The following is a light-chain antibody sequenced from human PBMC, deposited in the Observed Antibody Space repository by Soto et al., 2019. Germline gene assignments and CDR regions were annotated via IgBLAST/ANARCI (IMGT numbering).Light chain of an antibody. CDR1: QTISTY. Sequence: HITQSPAFPTASVGVCITITYRVGQTISTYLNWYQQKRGKAPKVLIYGASSLQSGVQTLFSGSGSGTDFTLTISSLQPEDSATYYCQQSYSFSRMFGQGTKVDIK. CDR3: QQSYSFSRM. CDR2: GAS. J-gene: IGKJ1*01. V-gene: IGKV1-39*01.